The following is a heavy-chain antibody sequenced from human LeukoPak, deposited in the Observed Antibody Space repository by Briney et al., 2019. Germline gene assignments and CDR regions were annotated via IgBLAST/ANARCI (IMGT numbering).Heavy chain of an antibody. J-gene: IGHJ3*02. CDR2: ISYDGSNK. Sequence: GGSLRLSCAASGFTFSSYAMHWVRQAPGKGLEWVAVISYDGSNKYYADSVKGRFTISRDNSKNTLYLQMNSLRAEDTAVYYCAKDALLWFGELISDAFDIWGQGTMVTVSS. CDR3: AKDALLWFGELISDAFDI. D-gene: IGHD3-10*01. CDR1: GFTFSSYA. V-gene: IGHV3-30-3*02.